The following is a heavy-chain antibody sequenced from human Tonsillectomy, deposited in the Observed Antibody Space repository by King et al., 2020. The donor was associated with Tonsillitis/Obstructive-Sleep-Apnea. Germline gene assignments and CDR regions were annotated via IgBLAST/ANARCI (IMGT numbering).Heavy chain of an antibody. CDR1: GFPFSNAW. CDR3: TTEDH. V-gene: IGHV3-15*01. Sequence: VQLVESGGGLVKPGGALRLSCAASGFPFSNAWMIWVPQAPGKSRAGYGRLKSKTDGGKTDYAEPVKGRFTISREDSKNTLYLQMNSLKTEDTAVYYCTTEDHWGQGTLVTVSS. J-gene: IGHJ1*01. CDR2: LKSKTDGGKT.